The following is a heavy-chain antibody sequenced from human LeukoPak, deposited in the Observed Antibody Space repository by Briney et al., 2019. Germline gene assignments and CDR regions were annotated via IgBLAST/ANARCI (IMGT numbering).Heavy chain of an antibody. CDR3: ARGGWLQLDYYYMDV. V-gene: IGHV3-30*04. CDR1: EFTFSSYA. Sequence: GGSLRLSCAASEFTFSSYALHWVRQAPGKGLEWVALISYDGSNKYYAASVKGRFTISRDNSKNTLYLQMNSLRAEDTAVYYCARGGWLQLDYYYMDVWGKGTTVTVSS. J-gene: IGHJ6*03. CDR2: ISYDGSNK. D-gene: IGHD5-24*01.